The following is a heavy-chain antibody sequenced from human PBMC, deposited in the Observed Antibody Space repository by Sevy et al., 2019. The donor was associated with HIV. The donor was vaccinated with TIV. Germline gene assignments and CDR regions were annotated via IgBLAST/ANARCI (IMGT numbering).Heavy chain of an antibody. V-gene: IGHV3-48*03. J-gene: IGHJ4*02. CDR3: ARDLPPSATTVAHFDY. CDR1: GFTFSSYE. D-gene: IGHD4-17*01. Sequence: QLGGSLRLSCAASGFTFSSYEMNWVRQAPGKGLEWVSYISNSGTTISYSDSVRGRFSITRDNARNSLYLQMNSLRAEDTAVYYCARDLPPSATTVAHFDYRGQGTLVTVSS. CDR2: ISNSGTTI.